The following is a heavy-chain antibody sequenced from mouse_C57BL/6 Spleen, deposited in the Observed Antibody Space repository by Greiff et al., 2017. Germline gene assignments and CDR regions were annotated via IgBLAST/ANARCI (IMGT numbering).Heavy chain of an antibody. V-gene: IGHV5-17*01. D-gene: IGHD4-1*01. CDR2: ISSGSSTI. CDR1: GFTFSVYG. J-gene: IGHJ2*01. CDR3: ARGNWDVGFYFDY. Sequence: EVHLVESGGGLVKPGGSLKLSCAASGFTFSVYGMHWVRQAPEKGLEWVAYISSGSSTIYYADTVKGRFTISRDNAKNTLFLQMTSLRSEDTAMYYCARGNWDVGFYFDYWGQGTTLTGSS.